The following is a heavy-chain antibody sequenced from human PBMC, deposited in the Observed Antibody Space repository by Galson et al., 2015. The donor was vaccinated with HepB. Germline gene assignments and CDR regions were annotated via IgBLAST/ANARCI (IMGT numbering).Heavy chain of an antibody. D-gene: IGHD6-6*01. CDR3: AKEGYSSSPVGRFDP. Sequence: SLRLSCAASGFTFSSYAMTWVRQAPGKGLEWVSSISGSGGSTYYADSVKGRFTISRDNSKNTLYLQMNSLRAEDTAVHYCAKEGYSSSPVGRFDPWGQGTLVTVSS. CDR1: GFTFSSYA. V-gene: IGHV3-23*01. J-gene: IGHJ5*02. CDR2: ISGSGGST.